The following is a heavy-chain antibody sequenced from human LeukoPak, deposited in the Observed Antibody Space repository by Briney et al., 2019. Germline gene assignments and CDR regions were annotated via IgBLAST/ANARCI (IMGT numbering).Heavy chain of an antibody. CDR1: GYTFTNYY. CDR3: ARDSGVGCSGGSCYSWAPGYYYYMDV. CDR2: INPSGGST. J-gene: IGHJ6*03. V-gene: IGHV1-46*01. Sequence: GASVKVSCKASGYTFTNYYIHWVRQAPAQGLECMGIINPSGGSTSYAQKFQGRVTMTRDMSTSTVYMELSSLRSEDTAVYYCARDSGVGCSGGSCYSWAPGYYYYMDVWGKGTTVTISS. D-gene: IGHD2-15*01.